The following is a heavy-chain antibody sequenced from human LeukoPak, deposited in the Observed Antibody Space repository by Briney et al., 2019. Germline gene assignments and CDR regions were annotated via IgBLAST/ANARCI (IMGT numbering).Heavy chain of an antibody. CDR2: IYYSGST. CDR1: GGSISSGDYY. CDR3: AREGYYYYMDV. Sequence: SETLSLTXTVSGGSISSGDYYWSWIRQPPGNGLEWIGYIYYSGSTYYNPSLKSRVTISVDTSKNQFSLKLSSVTAADTAVYYCAREGYYYYMDVWGKGTTVTVSS. J-gene: IGHJ6*03. V-gene: IGHV4-30-4*08.